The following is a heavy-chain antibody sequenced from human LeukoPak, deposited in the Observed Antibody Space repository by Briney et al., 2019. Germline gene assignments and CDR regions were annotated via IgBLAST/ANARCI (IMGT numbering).Heavy chain of an antibody. V-gene: IGHV3-43*01. Sequence: GSLRLSCAASGFTFDDYTMHWVRQAPGKGLEWVSLISWDGGSTYYADSVKGRFTISRDNSKNSLYLQMNSLRTEDTALYYCAKARYCSSTSCPDSWFDPWGQGTLVTVSS. D-gene: IGHD2-2*01. CDR2: ISWDGGST. CDR1: GFTFDDYT. CDR3: AKARYCSSTSCPDSWFDP. J-gene: IGHJ5*02.